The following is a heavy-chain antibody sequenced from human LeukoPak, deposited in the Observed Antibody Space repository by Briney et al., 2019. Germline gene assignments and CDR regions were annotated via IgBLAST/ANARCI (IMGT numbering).Heavy chain of an antibody. CDR2: ISYGGSNK. J-gene: IGHJ5*02. D-gene: IGHD6-19*01. CDR3: ARDKAVAEHNWFDP. CDR1: GFTFSSYA. V-gene: IGHV3-30-3*01. Sequence: GGSLRLSCAASGFTFSSYAMHWVRQAPGKGLEWVAVISYGGSNKYYADSVKGRFTITRDNYTNTLYLQMNSLRAEGTAVYFCARDKAVAEHNWFDPWGEGTLVTVSS.